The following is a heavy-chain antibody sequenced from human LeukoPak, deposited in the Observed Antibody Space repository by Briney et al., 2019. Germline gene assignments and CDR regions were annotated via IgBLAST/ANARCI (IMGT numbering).Heavy chain of an antibody. CDR1: GGTFSSYA. CDR3: AREAITIFGVVRTQTTYGPHRFDP. J-gene: IGHJ5*02. CDR2: IIPIFGTA. D-gene: IGHD3-3*01. Sequence: SVKASCKASGGTFSSYAISWVRQAPGQGLEWMGGIIPIFGTANYAQKFRGRVTMTRDMSTSTVYMELSSLRSEDTAVYYCAREAITIFGVVRTQTTYGPHRFDPWGQGTLVTVSS. V-gene: IGHV1-69*05.